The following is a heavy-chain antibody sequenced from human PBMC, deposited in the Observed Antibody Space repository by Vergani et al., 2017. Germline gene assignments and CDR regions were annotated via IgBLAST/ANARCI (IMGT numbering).Heavy chain of an antibody. CDR1: GYTFTSYY. D-gene: IGHD3-22*01. J-gene: IGHJ4*02. Sequence: QVQLVQSGAEVKKPGASVKVSCKASGYTFTSYYMHWVRQAPGQGLEWMGIINPSGGSTSYAQKFQGRVTMTRDTSTSTVYMELSSLRSEDTAVYYCARDLGDSSGYFGGFDYWGQGTLVTVSS. V-gene: IGHV1-46*01. CDR3: ARDLGDSSGYFGGFDY. CDR2: INPSGGST.